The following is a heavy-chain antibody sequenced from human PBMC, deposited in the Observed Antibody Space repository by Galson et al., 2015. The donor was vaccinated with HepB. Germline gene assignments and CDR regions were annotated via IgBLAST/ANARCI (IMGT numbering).Heavy chain of an antibody. Sequence: SVKVSCKASGGTFTPYTISWVRQAPGQGLEWMGWISAYNGNTNYAQKLQGRVTMTTDTSTSTAYMELRSLRSDDTAVYYCARGINIAAAGGNWFDPWGQGTLVTVSS. CDR2: ISAYNGNT. CDR1: GGTFTPYT. J-gene: IGHJ5*02. V-gene: IGHV1-18*01. CDR3: ARGINIAAAGGNWFDP. D-gene: IGHD6-13*01.